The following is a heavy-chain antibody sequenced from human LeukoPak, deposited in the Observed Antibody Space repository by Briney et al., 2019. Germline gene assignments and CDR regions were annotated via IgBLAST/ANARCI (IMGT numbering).Heavy chain of an antibody. J-gene: IGHJ4*02. Sequence: ASVKVSCKASGYTLTGYYTHWVRLAPGQGLEWMGWINPSSGDTNYAQKFQGRVTMTRDTSISTAYMELSRLRSDDTAVYYCAKNPYEYYFDYWGRGTLVTVYS. D-gene: IGHD5-12*01. CDR1: GYTLTGYY. V-gene: IGHV1-2*02. CDR3: AKNPYEYYFDY. CDR2: INPSSGDT.